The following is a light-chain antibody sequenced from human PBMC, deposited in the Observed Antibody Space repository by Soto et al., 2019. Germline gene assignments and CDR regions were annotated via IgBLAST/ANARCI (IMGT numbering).Light chain of an antibody. CDR2: DVN. CDR3: CAYSTSGTHV. V-gene: IGLV2-14*03. J-gene: IGLJ1*01. Sequence: QSVLTQPASVSGSPGQSITFSCTGTSSDVGSDDYVSWHQQHPGKAPKLIIYDVNNRPSGVPSRFSGSKSGNTASLIISGLQTEDEADYYCCAYSTSGTHVFGTGTKLTVL. CDR1: SSDVGSDDY.